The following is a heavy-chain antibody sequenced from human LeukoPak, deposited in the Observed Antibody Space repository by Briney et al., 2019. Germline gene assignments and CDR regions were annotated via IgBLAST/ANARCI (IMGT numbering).Heavy chain of an antibody. J-gene: IGHJ4*02. Sequence: SETLSLTCTVSGGSISSSSYYWGWIRPPPGQGLEWRGSIYYSGSTYYNPSLKSRVTISVDTSKNQFSLKLSSVTAADTAVYYCARLDGYYDILTGWGPYYFDYWGQGTLVTVSS. CDR3: ARLDGYYDILTGWGPYYFDY. D-gene: IGHD3-9*01. CDR1: GGSISSSSYY. CDR2: IYYSGST. V-gene: IGHV4-39*01.